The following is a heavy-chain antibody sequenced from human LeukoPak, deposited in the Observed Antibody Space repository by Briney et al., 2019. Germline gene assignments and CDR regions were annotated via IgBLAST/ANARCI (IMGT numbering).Heavy chain of an antibody. D-gene: IGHD2-15*01. CDR2: MNPNSGNT. J-gene: IGHJ4*02. CDR3: ARRLGYCSDGSCYSLNY. Sequence: ASVKVSCKASGYIFSSYDINWLRQATGQGLEWMGWMNPNSGNTGYAQKFQGRVTMTRNTSVSTAYMELSSLRSEDTGVYYCARRLGYCSDGSCYSLNYWGQGTPVTVSS. V-gene: IGHV1-8*02. CDR1: GYIFSSYD.